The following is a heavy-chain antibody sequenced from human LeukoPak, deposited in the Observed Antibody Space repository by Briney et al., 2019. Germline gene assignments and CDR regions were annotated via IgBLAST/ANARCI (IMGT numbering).Heavy chain of an antibody. Sequence: GASVKVSCKASGYTFTGYYMHWVRQAPGQGLEWMGWISAYNGNTNYAQKLQGRVTMTTDTSTSTAYMELRSLRSDDTAVYYCARGFSSSSDFDLWGQGTLISVSS. D-gene: IGHD6-6*01. CDR1: GYTFTGYY. V-gene: IGHV1-18*04. CDR3: ARGFSSSSDFDL. CDR2: ISAYNGNT. J-gene: IGHJ4*02.